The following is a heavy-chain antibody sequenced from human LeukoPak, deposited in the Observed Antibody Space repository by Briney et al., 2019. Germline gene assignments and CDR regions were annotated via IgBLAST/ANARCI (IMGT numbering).Heavy chain of an antibody. CDR1: GGSITSHY. CDR3: AGLRSSGYLGY. Sequence: SETLSLTCTVSGGSITSHYWSWVRQPPGKGLEWIGYIYYGGRTNYNPSLKSRVTISGDTSKNQFSLKLSSATAADTAVYYCAGLRSSGYLGYWGQGTLVTVSS. J-gene: IGHJ4*02. V-gene: IGHV4-59*08. D-gene: IGHD3-22*01. CDR2: IYYGGRT.